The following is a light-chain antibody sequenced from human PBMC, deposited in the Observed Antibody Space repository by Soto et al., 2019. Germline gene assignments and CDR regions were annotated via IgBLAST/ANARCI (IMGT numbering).Light chain of an antibody. Sequence: QSALTQPASVSGSPGQSITISCTGTSSDVGGYNYVSWYQQHPGKAPKLMIYDVSNRPSGVSNRVSSSKSGNTAYLTISGLKAEDEADYYCSSYTSSSIVVFGGGTKLTVL. CDR1: SSDVGGYNY. V-gene: IGLV2-14*01. CDR3: SSYTSSSIVV. J-gene: IGLJ2*01. CDR2: DVS.